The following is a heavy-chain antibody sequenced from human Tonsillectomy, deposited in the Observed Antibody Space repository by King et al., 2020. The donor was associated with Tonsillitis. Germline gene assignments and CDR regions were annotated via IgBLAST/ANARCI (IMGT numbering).Heavy chain of an antibody. V-gene: IGHV1-18*01. CDR2: ISAYNGNT. CDR1: GNTFTSYG. Sequence: VQLVQSGAEVKKPGASVKVSCKASGNTFTSYGISWVRQAPGQGLEWMGWISAYNGNTNYAQKFQGRVTMTTDTSTSTAYMELRSLRSDDTAVYYCLYFSSTTCSPDWFDPWGQGTLVTVSS. CDR3: LYFSSTTCSPDWFDP. D-gene: IGHD2-2*01. J-gene: IGHJ5*02.